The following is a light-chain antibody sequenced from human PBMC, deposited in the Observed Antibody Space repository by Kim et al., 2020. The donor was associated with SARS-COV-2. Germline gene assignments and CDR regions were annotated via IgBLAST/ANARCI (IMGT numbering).Light chain of an antibody. CDR1: QSISNF. CDR2: SAS. J-gene: IGKJ1*01. Sequence: DIQMTQFPSTLSATIGDKVTITCRASQSISNFLAWFQQKPGQAPKVLIYSASTLESGVPSRFSGSGSGTEFTLTISSLQPDDFATYYCQQYHSFVTFGQGTKVDIK. CDR3: QQYHSFVT. V-gene: IGKV1-5*03.